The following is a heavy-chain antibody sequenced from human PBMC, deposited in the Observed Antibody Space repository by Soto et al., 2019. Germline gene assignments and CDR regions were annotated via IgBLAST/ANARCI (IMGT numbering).Heavy chain of an antibody. CDR1: GYSFTSYW. J-gene: IGHJ4*02. D-gene: IGHD1-26*01. CDR2: IYPGDSDT. CDR3: ARSAKVGATTPALDY. V-gene: IGHV5-51*01. Sequence: GESLKISCKGSGYSFTSYWIGWVRQMPGKGLEWMGIIYPGDSDTRYSPSFQGQVTISADKSISTAYLQWSSLKASDTAMYYCARSAKVGATTPALDYWGQGTLVTVSS.